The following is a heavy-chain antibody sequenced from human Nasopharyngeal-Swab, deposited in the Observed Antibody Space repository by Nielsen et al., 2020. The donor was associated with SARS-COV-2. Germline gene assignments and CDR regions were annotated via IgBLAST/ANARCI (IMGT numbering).Heavy chain of an antibody. J-gene: IGHJ6*02. V-gene: IGHV3-21*01. CDR3: ARDGPELWSYYYYYGMDV. Sequence: ETLSLTCAASGFTFSSYSMNWVRQAPGKGLEWVSSISSNSRYIYYADSVKGRFTISRDNAKNSLYLQMNSLRAEDTAVYYCARDGPELWSYYYYYGMDVWGQGTTVTVSS. CDR1: GFTFSSYS. D-gene: IGHD5-18*01. CDR2: ISSNSRYI.